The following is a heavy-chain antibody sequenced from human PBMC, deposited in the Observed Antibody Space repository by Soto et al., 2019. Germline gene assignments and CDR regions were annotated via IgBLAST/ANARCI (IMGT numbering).Heavy chain of an antibody. CDR3: ARAPESHDAFDI. CDR2: ISSSGSTI. Sequence: GGSLRLSCAASGFTFSDYYMSWIRQAPGKGLEWVSYISSSGSTIYYADSVKGRFTISRDNAKNSLYLQMNSLRAEDTAVYCCARAPESHDAFDIWGQGTMVTVSS. CDR1: GFTFSDYY. J-gene: IGHJ3*02. V-gene: IGHV3-11*01.